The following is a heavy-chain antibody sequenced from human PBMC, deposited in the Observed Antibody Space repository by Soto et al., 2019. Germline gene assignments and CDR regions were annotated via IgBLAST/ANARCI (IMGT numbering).Heavy chain of an antibody. V-gene: IGHV4-39*02. CDR1: GGSIKNNKDG. D-gene: IGHD2-15*01. Sequence: LEPLAITYAVAGGSIKNNKDGCSVISHPPGKGLSLIASIYYDGSTYYNSSLKSRVTISRDTSKNHFSLRLTSMTAADTAVYYCATVLIGATRHPGLDSWGQGTLVTVSS. J-gene: IGHJ4*02. CDR2: IYYDGST. CDR3: ATVLIGATRHPGLDS.